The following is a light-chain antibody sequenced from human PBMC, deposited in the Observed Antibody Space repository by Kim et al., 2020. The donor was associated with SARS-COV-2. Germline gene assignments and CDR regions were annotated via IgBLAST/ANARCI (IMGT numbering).Light chain of an antibody. J-gene: IGKJ1*01. V-gene: IGKV3-20*01. CDR3: QQYGNSPQT. CDR2: GAS. Sequence: SPGERATLSCRASPSVSSSYLAWYQQKPGQAPRLLIYGASSRATGIPDRFSGSGSGTDFILTISRLEPEDFAVYYCQQYGNSPQTFGQGTKVDIK. CDR1: PSVSSSY.